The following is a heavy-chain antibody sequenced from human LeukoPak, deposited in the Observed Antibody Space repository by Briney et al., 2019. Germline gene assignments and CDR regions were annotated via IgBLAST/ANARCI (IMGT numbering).Heavy chain of an antibody. CDR1: GFTFNKYA. D-gene: IGHD4-17*01. Sequence: GGSLRLSCAASGFTFNKYAMTWVRQAPGQGLEWVSHILSTGTTYYADSVRGRFTISRDNSKNTLYLLMTSLRADDTAVYYCATVKYDYGDPVGWFDPWGQGTLVTVSS. CDR3: ATVKYDYGDPVGWFDP. J-gene: IGHJ5*02. V-gene: IGHV3-23*01. CDR2: ILSTGTT.